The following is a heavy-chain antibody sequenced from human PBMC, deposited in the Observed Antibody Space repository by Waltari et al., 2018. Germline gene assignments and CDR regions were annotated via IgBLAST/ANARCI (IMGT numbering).Heavy chain of an antibody. J-gene: IGHJ4*02. V-gene: IGHV3-9*01. CDR1: GFCFDDYA. CDR3: VKGRGSGSYSPCAH. Sequence: EVQLVESGGGWVQPGGSLRLSCAASGFCFDDYAMYWVRQAPGKGLEWVSGMSWNSGSIIYADSVKGRFTISRDNAKNSLYLQMNSLRPQDTAFYFCVKGRGSGSYSPCAHWGQGTLVTVSS. D-gene: IGHD3-10*01. CDR2: MSWNSGSI.